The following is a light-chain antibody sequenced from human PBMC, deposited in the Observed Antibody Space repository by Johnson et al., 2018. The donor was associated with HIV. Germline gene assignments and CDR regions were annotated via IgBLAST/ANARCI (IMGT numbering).Light chain of an antibody. CDR1: SSNIGNNY. Sequence: QSVLTQPPSVSAAPGQKVTISCSGSSSNIGNNYVSWYQQLPGTAPKLLIYENNKRPSGIPDRFSGSNSGTSATLGITGLQTGDEADYYCGTRGSSLSATYDFGTGTKVTVL. J-gene: IGLJ1*01. CDR2: ENN. CDR3: GTRGSSLSATYD. V-gene: IGLV1-51*02.